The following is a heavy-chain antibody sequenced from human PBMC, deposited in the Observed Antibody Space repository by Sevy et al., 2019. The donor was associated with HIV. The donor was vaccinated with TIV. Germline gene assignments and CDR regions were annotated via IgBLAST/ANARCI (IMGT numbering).Heavy chain of an antibody. CDR2: MSFDGSNK. CDR3: ARDRIPDIVVVLATFDY. V-gene: IGHV3-30*04. D-gene: IGHD2-15*01. J-gene: IGHJ4*01. CDR1: GFIFSSYA. Sequence: GGSLRLSCAASGFIFSSYAMHWVRQAPGKGLEWVAVMSFDGSNKYYADSVKGRFTISRDNSKKTLYLQMNSLRTEDTAVYYCARDRIPDIVVVLATFDYWGHGTLVTVSS.